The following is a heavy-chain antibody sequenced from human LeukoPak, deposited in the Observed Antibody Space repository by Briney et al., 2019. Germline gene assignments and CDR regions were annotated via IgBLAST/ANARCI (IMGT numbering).Heavy chain of an antibody. CDR3: AREAAGRGYFDY. D-gene: IGHD6-13*01. J-gene: IGHJ4*02. CDR1: GFTVSSNY. V-gene: IGHV3-66*01. CDR2: IYSGGST. Sequence: GGSLRRSCAASGFTVSSNYMGWVRQAPGQGLEWVSVIYSGGSTYYADSVKGRFTISRDNSKNTLYLQMNILRAEDTAVYYCAREAAGRGYFDYWGQGTLVTVSS.